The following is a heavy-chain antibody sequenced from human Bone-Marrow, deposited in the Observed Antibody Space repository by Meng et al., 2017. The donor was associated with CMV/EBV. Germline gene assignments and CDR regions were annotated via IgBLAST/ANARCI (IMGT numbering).Heavy chain of an antibody. Sequence: WDRRLSCADSGFSVSGNYMSWVRQAPGKGLEWVSIIYSDGSTYYADSVKGRFTISRDNYKNTLYLQMNSLRAEDTAVYYCARDTGYWGQGTLVTVSS. CDR1: GFSVSGNY. D-gene: IGHD4-11*01. CDR2: IYSDGST. J-gene: IGHJ4*02. V-gene: IGHV3-53*01. CDR3: ARDTGY.